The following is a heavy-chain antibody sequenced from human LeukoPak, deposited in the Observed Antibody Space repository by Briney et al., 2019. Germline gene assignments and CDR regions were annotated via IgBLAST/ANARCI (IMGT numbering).Heavy chain of an antibody. CDR2: TYYRSTWYT. V-gene: IGHV6-1*01. Sequence: SETLSLTCTVSGGSISSYYWSWIRQSPSRGLEWLGRTYYRSTWYTDYAASVKSRISISPDTSKNQFSLHLSSVTPDDTAVYYCARQGVRYKYRSGWLTYNWFDPWGQGTLVNVSS. CDR1: GGSISSYY. CDR3: ARQGVRYKYRSGWLTYNWFDP. D-gene: IGHD6-19*01. J-gene: IGHJ5*02.